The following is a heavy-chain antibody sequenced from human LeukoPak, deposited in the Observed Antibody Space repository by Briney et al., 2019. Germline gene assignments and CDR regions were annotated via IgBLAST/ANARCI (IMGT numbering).Heavy chain of an antibody. CDR3: ARDGSLDV. V-gene: IGHV1-2*02. D-gene: IGHD6-13*01. CDR1: GYTFNDYY. Sequence: ASVKVSCKAFGYTFNDYYMHWMRQAPGQGPEWMGWINPNSDDTNYAQKLQGRVTMTRDTSISTTYMELSRLRFDDTAVYYCARDGSLDVWGQGTTVTVSS. CDR2: INPNSDDT. J-gene: IGHJ6*02.